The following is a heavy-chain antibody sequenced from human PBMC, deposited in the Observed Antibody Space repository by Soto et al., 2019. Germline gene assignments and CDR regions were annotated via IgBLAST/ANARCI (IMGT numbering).Heavy chain of an antibody. Sequence: PSETLSLTCTVSGGSISSGGYYWSWIRQHPGKGLEWIGYIYYSGSTYYNPSLKSRVTISVDTSKNQFSLKLSSVTAADTAVYYCARDWPNMVRGVISGMDVWGQGTTVTVSS. D-gene: IGHD3-10*01. J-gene: IGHJ6*02. CDR3: ARDWPNMVRGVISGMDV. V-gene: IGHV4-31*03. CDR1: GGSISSGGYY. CDR2: IYYSGST.